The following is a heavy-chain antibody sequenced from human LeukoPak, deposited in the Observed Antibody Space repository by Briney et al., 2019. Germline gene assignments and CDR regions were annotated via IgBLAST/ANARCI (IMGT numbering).Heavy chain of an antibody. CDR3: ARSNASGGYCDC. CDR1: GDSISSGGYY. V-gene: IGHV4-31*03. Sequence: PSETLSLTCTVSGDSISSGGYYWSWIRQHPGKGLEWIGYMYYSGPTYYNPSLKSRVTISVDTSKNQFSLNLTSVTAADTAVYYCARSNASGGYCDCWGQGTLVTVSS. D-gene: IGHD3-3*01. J-gene: IGHJ4*02. CDR2: MYYSGPT.